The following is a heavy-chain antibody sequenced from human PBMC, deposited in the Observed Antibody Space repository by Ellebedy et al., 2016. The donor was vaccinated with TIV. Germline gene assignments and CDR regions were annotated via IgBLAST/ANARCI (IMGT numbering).Heavy chain of an antibody. J-gene: IGHJ6*02. V-gene: IGHV6-1*01. Sequence: SQTLSLTCAISGDTVSSNSAAWNWIRQSPSRGLEWLGRTYYRSKWFNDYAVSVKSRITINPDTSKNQFSLQLNSVTPEDTAVYYCARDQRGQLYYYYGMDVWGQGTTVTVSS. CDR3: ARDQRGQLYYYYGMDV. CDR2: TYYRSKWFN. D-gene: IGHD1-1*01. CDR1: GDTVSSNSAA.